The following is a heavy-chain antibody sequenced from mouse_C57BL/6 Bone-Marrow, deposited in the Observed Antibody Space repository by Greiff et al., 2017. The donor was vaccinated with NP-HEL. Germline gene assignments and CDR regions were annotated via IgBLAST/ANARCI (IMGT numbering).Heavy chain of an antibody. D-gene: IGHD1-1*01. V-gene: IGHV1-7*01. Sequence: VQLVESGAELAKPGASVTLSCKASGYTFTSYWMHWVKQRPGQGLEWIGYINPSSGYPKYNQKFKDKATLTADKSSSTAYMQLSSLTYEDSAVYYCAIVATPFDYWGQGTTLTVSS. CDR3: AIVATPFDY. CDR2: INPSSGYP. CDR1: GYTFTSYW. J-gene: IGHJ2*01.